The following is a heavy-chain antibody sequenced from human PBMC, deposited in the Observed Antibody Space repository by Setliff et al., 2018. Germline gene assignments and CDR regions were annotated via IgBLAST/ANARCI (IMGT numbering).Heavy chain of an antibody. CDR2: IYYVGTT. J-gene: IGHJ4*02. Sequence: PSETLSLTCTVSADSGGSISSGGYYWSWIRQFPGKGLEWIGYIYYVGTTYYNPSLKSRVMISVDTSKNQFSLKLTSVSAADTAIYYCARHRAVAGAYYFDFWGQGTLVTVSS. CDR3: ARHRAVAGAYYFDF. D-gene: IGHD6-19*01. CDR1: ADSGGSISSGGYY. V-gene: IGHV4-31*03.